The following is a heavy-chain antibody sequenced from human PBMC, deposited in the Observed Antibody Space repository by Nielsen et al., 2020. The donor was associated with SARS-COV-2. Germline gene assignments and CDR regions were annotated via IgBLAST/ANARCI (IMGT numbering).Heavy chain of an antibody. CDR2: ISSSSSYI. CDR1: GFIFSSYS. J-gene: IGHJ4*02. CDR3: AIEGYSGSYLAY. V-gene: IGHV3-21*06. Sequence: GESLKISCAASGFIFSSYSMNWVRQAPGKGLEWVSSISSSSSYIYYADSVKGRFTISRDNAKNLLYLQMNSLRAEDTAAYYCAIEGYSGSYLAYWGQGTLVTVSS. D-gene: IGHD1-26*01.